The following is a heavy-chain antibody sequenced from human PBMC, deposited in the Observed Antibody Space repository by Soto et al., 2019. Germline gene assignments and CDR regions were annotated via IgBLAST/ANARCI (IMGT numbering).Heavy chain of an antibody. Sequence: SRRLSCAASGFTFSDYYMSWIRQAPGKGLEWVSYISSSGTTIFYADSLRGRFTISRDNAKKSLYLQMNSLRGEDTAVYYCAREPSNWNYCFDYWGQGTLVTVSS. J-gene: IGHJ4*02. CDR3: AREPSNWNYCFDY. CDR2: ISSSGTTI. CDR1: GFTFSDYY. V-gene: IGHV3-11*01. D-gene: IGHD1-7*01.